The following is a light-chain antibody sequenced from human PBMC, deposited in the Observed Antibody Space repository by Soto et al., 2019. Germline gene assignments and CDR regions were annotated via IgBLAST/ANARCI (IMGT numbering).Light chain of an antibody. CDR3: QHYYTSYTT. V-gene: IGKV3-20*01. CDR1: ESVTSNY. J-gene: IGKJ1*01. Sequence: EIFLTQSPGNLSLSPGERATLSCGASESVTSNYLAWYQQKPGQAPRLLIFGASTRATGIPDRFSGSGSGTDFTLTISRLEPEDFAVYYCQHYYTSYTTFGHGTKV. CDR2: GAS.